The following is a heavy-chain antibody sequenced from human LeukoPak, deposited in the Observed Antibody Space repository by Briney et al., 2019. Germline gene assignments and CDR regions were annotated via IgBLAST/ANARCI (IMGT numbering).Heavy chain of an antibody. J-gene: IGHJ4*02. V-gene: IGHV3-74*01. Sequence: GGSLRLSCAAAGFSFSSHWVHWVRQAPGKGLVWVSRISDDGSYTSNVDSVKGRFTISRDNVNNMLYLHMNSLRAEDTAVYYCASFGISWRSSYWGQGTLVTVSS. CDR2: ISDDGSYT. CDR3: ASFGISWRSSY. D-gene: IGHD2-21*01. CDR1: GFSFSSHW.